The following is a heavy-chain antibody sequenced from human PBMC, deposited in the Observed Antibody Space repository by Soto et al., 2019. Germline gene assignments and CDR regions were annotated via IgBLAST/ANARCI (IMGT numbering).Heavy chain of an antibody. CDR1: GFTFYTYA. Sequence: PGGSLRLSCTASGFTFYTYAMTWVRQAPGKGLEWVSSITDTGVTTYYADSVKGRFTISRDNSKNTLYPQMNSLRTDDSAVYYCAKDTPVVMFLFDSWGRGTLVTVSS. CDR3: AKDTPVVMFLFDS. V-gene: IGHV3-23*01. D-gene: IGHD2-15*01. CDR2: ITDTGVTT. J-gene: IGHJ4*02.